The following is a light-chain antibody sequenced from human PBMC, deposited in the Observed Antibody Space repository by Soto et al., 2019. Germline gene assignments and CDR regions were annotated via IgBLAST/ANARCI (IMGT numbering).Light chain of an antibody. CDR3: QAYDSNLSEV. V-gene: IGLV1-40*01. J-gene: IGLJ1*01. CDR2: GSD. Sequence: QSVLKQPRSVPGAPGKTVTISCTGSGSNIGAGYGVPWYQQLPGTAPRLLIYGSDDRPSGVPDRFSASVSGNSASLAITGLQTEDEAVSYCQAYDSNLSEVFGPGTKVTV. CDR1: GSNIGAGYG.